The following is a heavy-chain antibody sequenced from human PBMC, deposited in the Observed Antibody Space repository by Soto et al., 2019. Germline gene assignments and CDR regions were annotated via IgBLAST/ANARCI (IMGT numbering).Heavy chain of an antibody. Sequence: GGSLRLSCVASGFSFGSYVMNWVRQAPGKGLEWVSSINTNGGSRYYADSVRGRFTISRDGSKNSLYLQMDSLGADDTAVYYCARSSTSGDVWGQGTTVTVSS. J-gene: IGHJ6*02. CDR1: GFSFGSYV. V-gene: IGHV3-21*01. CDR2: INTNGGSR. CDR3: ARSSTSGDV. D-gene: IGHD2-2*01.